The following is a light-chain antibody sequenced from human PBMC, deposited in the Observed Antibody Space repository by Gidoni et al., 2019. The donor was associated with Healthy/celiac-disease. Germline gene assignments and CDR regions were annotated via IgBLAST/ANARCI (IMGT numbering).Light chain of an antibody. CDR3: QQYYSTPLT. CDR2: WAS. CDR1: QSVLYSSNNKNY. V-gene: IGKV4-1*01. J-gene: IGKJ4*01. Sequence: DIVMNQSPDSLAVSLGERATNNCKSSQSVLYSSNNKNYLAWYQQKPGQPPKLLIYWASTRESGVPDRFSGSGSGTDFTLTISSLQAEDVAVYYCQQYYSTPLTFGGGTKVEIK.